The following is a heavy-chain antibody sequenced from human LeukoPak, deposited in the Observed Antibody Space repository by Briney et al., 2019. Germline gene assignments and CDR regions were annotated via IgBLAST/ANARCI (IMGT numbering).Heavy chain of an antibody. CDR1: GGSINSRIYY. D-gene: IGHD3-10*01. V-gene: IGHV4-39*07. J-gene: IGHJ4*02. Sequence: SETLSLTCTVSGGSINSRIYYWGWVRQPPGKGLEWIGSIYYSGSTYYNPSLKSRVTISVDTSKNQFSLKLSSVTAADTAVYYCARDVPFNYGSGSYYNLYFDYWGQGALVTVSS. CDR2: IYYSGST. CDR3: ARDVPFNYGSGSYYNLYFDY.